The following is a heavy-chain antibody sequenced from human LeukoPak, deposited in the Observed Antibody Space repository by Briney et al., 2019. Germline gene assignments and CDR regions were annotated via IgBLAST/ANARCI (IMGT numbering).Heavy chain of an antibody. CDR3: AKRGSFVVALYYYHMDV. V-gene: IGHV3-30*02. CDR2: IRYDGSNK. D-gene: IGHD3-16*01. Sequence: PGGSLRLSCAASGFTFSSYGMHWVRQAPGKGLEWLAFIRYDGSNKYYADSVKGRFTISRDNSKNTLYLQMNSLRAEDTAVYYCAKRGSFVVALYYYHMDVWGKGTTVTISS. J-gene: IGHJ6*03. CDR1: GFTFSSYG.